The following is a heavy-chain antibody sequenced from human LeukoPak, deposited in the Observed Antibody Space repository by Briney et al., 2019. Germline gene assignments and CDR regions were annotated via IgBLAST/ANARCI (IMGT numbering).Heavy chain of an antibody. CDR2: ISYDGSDK. J-gene: IGHJ4*02. CDR1: GFTFSSYA. D-gene: IGHD6-19*01. CDR3: ARAVYRSGGYYFDY. V-gene: IGHV3-30*04. Sequence: GGSLRLSCAASGFTFSSYAMQWVRQAPGKGLEWVAVISYDGSDKNYADSVKGRFTISRDNSMDTLYLQMNSLRAEDTAVYYCARAVYRSGGYYFDYWGQEILVTVSS.